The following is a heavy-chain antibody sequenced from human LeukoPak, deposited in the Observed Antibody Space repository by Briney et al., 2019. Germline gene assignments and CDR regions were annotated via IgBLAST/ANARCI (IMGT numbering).Heavy chain of an antibody. CDR1: GFTFSNAW. Sequence: PGGSLRLSCAASGFTFSNAWMNWVRQAPGKGLEWVAHTNNDGSAKFFVDSLKGRFTISSDNAKNSLYLQMSSLRVEDTALYYCARLITSEAGRGMDVWGPGTTVTVSS. CDR3: ARLITSEAGRGMDV. D-gene: IGHD1-14*01. J-gene: IGHJ6*02. V-gene: IGHV3-7*01. CDR2: TNNDGSAK.